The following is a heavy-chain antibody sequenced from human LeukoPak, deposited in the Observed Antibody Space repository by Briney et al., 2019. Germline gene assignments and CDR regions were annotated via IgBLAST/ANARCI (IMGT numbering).Heavy chain of an antibody. CDR3: ARDLAVGYFDY. Sequence: PGGSLRLSCAASGFTFSSYAMSWVRQAPGKGLEWVSVIYSGGSTYYADSVKGRFTISRHNSKNTLYLQMNSLRAEGTAVYYCARDLAVGYFDYWGQGTLVTVSS. CDR2: IYSGGST. V-gene: IGHV3-53*04. CDR1: GFTFSSYA. J-gene: IGHJ4*02. D-gene: IGHD2-15*01.